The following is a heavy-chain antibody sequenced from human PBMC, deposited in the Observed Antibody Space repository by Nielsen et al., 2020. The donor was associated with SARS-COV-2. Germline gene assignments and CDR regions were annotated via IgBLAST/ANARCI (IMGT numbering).Heavy chain of an antibody. V-gene: IGHV3-7*03. J-gene: IGHJ3*02. Sequence: GESLKISCAASGFTFSSYWMSWVRQAPGKGLEWVANIKQDGSEKYYVDSVKGRFTISRDNAKNSLYLQMNSLRAEDTAVYYCARDRGWFGELLGAFDIWGQGTMVTVSS. D-gene: IGHD3-10*01. CDR2: IKQDGSEK. CDR3: ARDRGWFGELLGAFDI. CDR1: GFTFSSYW.